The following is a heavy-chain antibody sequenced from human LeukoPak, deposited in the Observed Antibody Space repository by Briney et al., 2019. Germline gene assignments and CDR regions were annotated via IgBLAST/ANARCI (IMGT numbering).Heavy chain of an antibody. CDR2: IIPILGIA. J-gene: IGHJ4*02. CDR3: ARVGSAAAGRDY. CDR1: GGTFSSYA. Sequence: SVKVSCKASGGTFSSYAISWVRQAPGQGLEWMGRIIPILGIANYAQKFQGRVTITADKSTSTAYMELSSLRSEDTAVYYCARVGSAAAGRDYWGQGTLVTVSS. D-gene: IGHD6-13*01. V-gene: IGHV1-69*04.